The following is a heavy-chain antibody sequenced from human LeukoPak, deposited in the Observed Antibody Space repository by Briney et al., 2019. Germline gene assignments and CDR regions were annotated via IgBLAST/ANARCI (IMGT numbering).Heavy chain of an antibody. CDR3: ASGSYYPRYYFDY. J-gene: IGHJ4*02. D-gene: IGHD1-26*01. CDR1: GFTFSSYA. Sequence: GGSLRLSCAASGFTFSSYAMSWIRQAPGKGLEWVSAISGSGGSTYYADSVKGRFTISRDDSKNTLYLQMNSLRAEDTAVYYCASGSYYPRYYFDYWGQGTLVTVSS. CDR2: ISGSGGST. V-gene: IGHV3-23*01.